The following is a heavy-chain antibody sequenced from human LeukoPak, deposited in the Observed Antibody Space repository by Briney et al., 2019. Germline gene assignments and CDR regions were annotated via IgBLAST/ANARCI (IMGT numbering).Heavy chain of an antibody. Sequence: SVKVSCKASGGTFSSYAISWVRQAPGQGLEWMGGIIPIFGTANYAQKFQGRVTITADESTSTAYMELSSLRSEDTAVYYCARDIPSRIAVAGTWAFDIWGQGTMVTVSS. J-gene: IGHJ3*02. CDR1: GGTFSSYA. D-gene: IGHD6-19*01. V-gene: IGHV1-69*13. CDR2: IIPIFGTA. CDR3: ARDIPSRIAVAGTWAFDI.